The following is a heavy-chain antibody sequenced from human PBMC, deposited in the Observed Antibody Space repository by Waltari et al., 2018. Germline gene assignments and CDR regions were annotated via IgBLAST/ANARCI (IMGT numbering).Heavy chain of an antibody. CDR1: GFTFSSYW. V-gene: IGHV3-74*01. CDR2: MNSDGSST. CDR3: ASSTDDYGDMSGYFDY. Sequence: EVQLVESGGGLVQPGGSLRLSCAASGFTFSSYWMHWVRQAPGKGLVWVSRMNSDGSSTGYADSVKGRFTISRDNAKNSLYLQMNSLRAEDTALYYCASSTDDYGDMSGYFDYWGQGTLVTVSS. D-gene: IGHD4-17*01. J-gene: IGHJ4*02.